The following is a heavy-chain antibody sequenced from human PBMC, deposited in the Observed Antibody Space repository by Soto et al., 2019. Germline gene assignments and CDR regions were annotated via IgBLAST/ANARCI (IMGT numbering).Heavy chain of an antibody. V-gene: IGHV4-39*01. J-gene: IGHJ4*02. Sequence: QLQLQESGPGLVKPSETLSLTCTVSGGSISSSSYYWSWIRQPPGKGLECIGTIYYSGSTYYNPSLKSRVTISVDTSKNQFSLRLSSVTAADTAVYYCARGGYDYWGQGTLVTVSS. CDR3: ARGGYDY. D-gene: IGHD1-26*01. CDR1: GGSISSSSYY. CDR2: IYYSGST.